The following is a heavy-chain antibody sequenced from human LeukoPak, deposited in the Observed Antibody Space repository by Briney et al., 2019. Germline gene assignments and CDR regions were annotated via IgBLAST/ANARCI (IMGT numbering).Heavy chain of an antibody. CDR3: ARHPHYYFDNSAR. J-gene: IGHJ4*02. Sequence: SETLSLTCAVSGGSFSGYYWSWIRQPPGKGLEWIGEINDSGSTNYNPSLKSRVTISVDTSKKQFSLKLRSVTAADTAVYYCARHPHYYFDNSARWGQGTLVTVSS. D-gene: IGHD3-22*01. CDR2: INDSGST. V-gene: IGHV4-34*01. CDR1: GGSFSGYY.